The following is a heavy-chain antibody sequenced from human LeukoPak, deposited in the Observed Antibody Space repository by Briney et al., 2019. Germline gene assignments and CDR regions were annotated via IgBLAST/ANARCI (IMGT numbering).Heavy chain of an antibody. V-gene: IGHV3-23*01. CDR1: GISLSNYA. Sequence: GGSLRLSCVVSGISLSNYAMTWVRQAPGKGLEWVSYISERGGSTTYADSVKGRFTISRDTSLNTLYLQMNNLRAEDTAVYFCAKRGVVIRGLLVIGYHQEAYHYDFWGQGVLVTVSS. D-gene: IGHD3-10*01. CDR2: ISERGGST. CDR3: AKRGVVIRGLLVIGYHQEAYHYDF. J-gene: IGHJ4*02.